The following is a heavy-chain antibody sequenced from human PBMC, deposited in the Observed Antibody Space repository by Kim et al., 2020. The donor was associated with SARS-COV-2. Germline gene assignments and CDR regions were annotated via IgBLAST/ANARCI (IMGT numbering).Heavy chain of an antibody. Sequence: SETLSLTCAVYGGSFSGYYWSWIRQPPGKGLEWIREINHSGSTNYNPSLKSRVTISVDTSKNQFSLKLSSVTAADTAVYYCARGHGYSYGLGDWGQGTLVTVSS. D-gene: IGHD5-18*01. CDR2: INHSGST. CDR3: ARGHGYSYGLGD. V-gene: IGHV4-34*01. CDR1: GGSFSGYY. J-gene: IGHJ4*02.